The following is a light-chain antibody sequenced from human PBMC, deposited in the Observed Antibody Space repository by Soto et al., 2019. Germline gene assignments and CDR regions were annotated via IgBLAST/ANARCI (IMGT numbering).Light chain of an antibody. V-gene: IGLV2-11*01. CDR1: SSDVGGYNY. CDR3: SSHAGSSVV. Sequence: QSVLAQPRSVSGSPGQSVTISCTGTSSDVGGYNYVSWYQQHPGKAPKLMIYDVTTRPSGVPDRFSGSKSGNTASLTIPGLQAEDEADYYCSSHAGSSVVFGTGTKVTVL. J-gene: IGLJ1*01. CDR2: DVT.